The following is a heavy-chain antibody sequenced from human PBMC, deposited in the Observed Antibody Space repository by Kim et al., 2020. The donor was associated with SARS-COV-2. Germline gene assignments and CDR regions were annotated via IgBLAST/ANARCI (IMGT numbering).Heavy chain of an antibody. J-gene: IGHJ4*02. V-gene: IGHV3-74*01. CDR1: GVTFSSSW. D-gene: IGHD6-6*01. CDR2: INSDGSTT. Sequence: GGSLRLSCVASGVTFSSSWMHWVRQVPGKGLVWVSRINSDGSTTNYADSVKGRFTISRDNAKNTLYLQMNSLRDDDTAVYYCARGRGDSSSTIYSWGQGTLVTVSS. CDR3: ARGRGDSSSTIYS.